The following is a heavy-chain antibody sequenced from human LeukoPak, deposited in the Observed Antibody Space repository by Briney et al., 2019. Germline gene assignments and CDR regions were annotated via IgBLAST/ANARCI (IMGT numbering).Heavy chain of an antibody. D-gene: IGHD3-3*01. Sequence: ASVKVSCKASGGTLNSYAISWVRQAPGQGLEWMGGIIPIFGTANYAQKFQGRVTITADESTSTAYMELSSLRSEDTAVYYCARGYYDFWSGYYSPYYFDYWGQGTLVTVSS. CDR3: ARGYYDFWSGYYSPYYFDY. CDR1: GGTLNSYA. V-gene: IGHV1-69*13. CDR2: IIPIFGTA. J-gene: IGHJ4*02.